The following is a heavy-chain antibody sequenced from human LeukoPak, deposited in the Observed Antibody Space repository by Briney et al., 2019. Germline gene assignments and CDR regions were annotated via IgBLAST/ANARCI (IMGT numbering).Heavy chain of an antibody. CDR1: GGSISSSSYY. Sequence: SETLSLTCTVSGGSISSSSYYWGWIRQPPGKGLEWIGSIYYSGSTYYNPSLKSRVTISVDTSKNQFSLKLSSVTAADTAVYYCIARMVRGVIFFDYWGQGTLVTVSS. CDR2: IYYSGST. CDR3: IARMVRGVIFFDY. D-gene: IGHD3-10*01. V-gene: IGHV4-39*01. J-gene: IGHJ4*02.